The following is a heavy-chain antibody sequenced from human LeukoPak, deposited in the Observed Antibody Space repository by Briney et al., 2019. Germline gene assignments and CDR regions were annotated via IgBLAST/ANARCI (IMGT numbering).Heavy chain of an antibody. D-gene: IGHD3-22*01. J-gene: IGHJ4*02. V-gene: IGHV4-4*02. CDR2: IYHSGST. Sequence: SETLSLTCAVSGGSISSSNWWSWVRQPPGKGLEWIGEIYHSGSTNYNPSLKSRVTISVDKSKNQFSLKLSSVTAADTAVYYCARHDYYDSSGYGYWGQGTLVTVSS. CDR1: GGSISSSNW. CDR3: ARHDYYDSSGYGY.